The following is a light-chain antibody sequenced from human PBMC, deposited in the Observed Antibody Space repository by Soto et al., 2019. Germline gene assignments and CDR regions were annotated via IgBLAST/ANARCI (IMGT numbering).Light chain of an antibody. CDR1: QGISSW. CDR2: AAS. J-gene: IGKJ4*01. CDR3: QQANSFPPS. V-gene: IGKV1-12*01. Sequence: DIQMTQSPSSVSASVGDRVTITCRASQGISSWLAWYQQKPWKAPKLLIYAASSLPSGGPPRFSGSGCRTDFTLTISSLQPEDVATYYCQQANSFPPSFGGGTKVEIK.